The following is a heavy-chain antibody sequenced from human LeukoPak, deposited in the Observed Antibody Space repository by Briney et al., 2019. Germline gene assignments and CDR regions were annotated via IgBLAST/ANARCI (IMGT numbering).Heavy chain of an antibody. CDR1: GGSISSSSYY. D-gene: IGHD1-1*01. CDR3: ARRYSGSGAYNWFDP. CDR2: IYYSGST. Sequence: SETLSLTCTVSGGSISSSSYYWGWIRQPPGKGLEWIGSIYYSGSTYYNPSLKSRVTISVDTSKNQFSLKLSSVTAADTAVCYCARRYSGSGAYNWFDPWGQGTLVTVSS. J-gene: IGHJ5*02. V-gene: IGHV4-39*01.